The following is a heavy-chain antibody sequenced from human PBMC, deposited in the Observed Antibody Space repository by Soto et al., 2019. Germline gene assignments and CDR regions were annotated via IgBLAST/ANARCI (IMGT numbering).Heavy chain of an antibody. CDR1: GVSISSSSYY. V-gene: IGHV4-39*01. Sequence: QLQLQESGPGLVKPSATLSLTCTVSGVSISSSSYYWVWIRQRPGKGLEGIGSILYSGSTYYNPSLQSRVPISLDTSKNQFSLKLSSVTAADTAVYYCASNDSDSTGSMFDYWGQGTLVTVSS. D-gene: IGHD3-22*01. CDR3: ASNDSDSTGSMFDY. J-gene: IGHJ4*02. CDR2: ILYSGST.